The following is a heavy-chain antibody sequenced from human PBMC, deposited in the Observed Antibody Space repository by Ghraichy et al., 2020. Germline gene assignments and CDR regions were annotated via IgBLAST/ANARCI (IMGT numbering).Heavy chain of an antibody. CDR2: IAWNSGSK. CDR3: AKGKVGSGWHRNYYHMEV. J-gene: IGHJ6*03. Sequence: GGSLRLSCAASGFKFSDYSMHWARQVRGRGLEWVAGIAWNSGSKDYVDSVEGRFSISRDNARSSVILQMNNVRPEDTGLYYCAKGKVGSGWHRNYYHMEVWGKGTTVIVSS. V-gene: IGHV3-9*01. D-gene: IGHD6-19*01. CDR1: GFKFSDYS.